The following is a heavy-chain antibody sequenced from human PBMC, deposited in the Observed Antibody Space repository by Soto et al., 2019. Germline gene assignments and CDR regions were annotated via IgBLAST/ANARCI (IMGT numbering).Heavy chain of an antibody. Sequence: SGPTLVNPTQTLTLTCTFSGFSLSTSGMCVSWIRQPPGKALEWLALIDWDDDKYYSTSLKTRLTISEDTSKNQVVLTMTNMDPVDTATYYCARTEVTTNYYYGMDVWGQGTTVTVSS. D-gene: IGHD2-21*02. CDR2: IDWDDDK. CDR1: GFSLSTSGMC. CDR3: ARTEVTTNYYYGMDV. V-gene: IGHV2-70*01. J-gene: IGHJ6*02.